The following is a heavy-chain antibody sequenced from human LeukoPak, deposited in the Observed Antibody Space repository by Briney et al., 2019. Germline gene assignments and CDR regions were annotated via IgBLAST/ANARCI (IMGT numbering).Heavy chain of an antibody. V-gene: IGHV3-21*01. D-gene: IGHD3-10*01. CDR1: GFTFSSYS. CDR2: ISSSSYI. CDR3: ARALDYYYGSGSLDY. Sequence: GGSLRLSCAASGFTFSSYSMNWVRQAPGKGLEWVSSISSSSYIYYADSVKGRFTISRDNAKNSLYLQMNSLRAEDTAVYYCARALDYYYGSGSLDYWGQGTLVTVSS. J-gene: IGHJ4*02.